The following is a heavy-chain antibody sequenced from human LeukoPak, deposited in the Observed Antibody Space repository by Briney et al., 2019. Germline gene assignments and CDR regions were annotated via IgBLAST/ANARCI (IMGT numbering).Heavy chain of an antibody. CDR2: ISNSGDST. CDR1: GFTFSTYA. CDR3: VKDRCDRATCPEV. V-gene: IGHV3-23*01. J-gene: IGHJ4*02. D-gene: IGHD1-14*01. Sequence: PGGSLRLSCAASGFTFSTYATSWVRQAPGEGLQWVSGISNSGDSTYYLDSVKGRFTISRDNSKNTLHLQMSSLRAEDTALYYCVKDRCDRATCPEVWGQGTLVTVSS.